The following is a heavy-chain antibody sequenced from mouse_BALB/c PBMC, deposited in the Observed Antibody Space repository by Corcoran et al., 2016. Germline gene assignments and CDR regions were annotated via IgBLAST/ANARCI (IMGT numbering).Heavy chain of an antibody. V-gene: IGHV14-3*02. CDR3: ARGGLRRGYYAMDY. J-gene: IGHJ4*01. CDR2: IDPANGNT. Sequence: EAQLQQSGAELVKPGASVKLSCTASGFNIKDTYMHWVKQRPEQGLEWIGRIDPANGNTKYDPKFQGKATITADTSSNTAYLQLSSLTSEDTAVYYCARGGLRRGYYAMDYWGQGTSVTVSS. D-gene: IGHD3-1*01. CDR1: GFNIKDTY.